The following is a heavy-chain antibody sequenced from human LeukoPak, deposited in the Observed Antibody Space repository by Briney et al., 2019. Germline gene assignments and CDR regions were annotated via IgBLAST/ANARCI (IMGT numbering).Heavy chain of an antibody. J-gene: IGHJ5*02. D-gene: IGHD1-26*01. CDR2: IVKKDKGYAT. CDR1: GFTFSGSA. V-gene: IGHV3-73*01. CDR3: TRGSGTYNWFDP. Sequence: GGSLKLSCAAPGFTFSGSAIHWVRQSSAKRLGWVCQIVKKDKGYATARAYAASVKGRFTISRDDSINTAYLQMKSLKTEDTALYYCTRGSGTYNWFDPWGQGTLVTVSS.